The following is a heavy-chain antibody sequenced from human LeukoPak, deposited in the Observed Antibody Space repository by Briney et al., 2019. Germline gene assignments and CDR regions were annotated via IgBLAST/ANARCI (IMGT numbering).Heavy chain of an antibody. CDR1: GYTFTSYG. CDR3: ARDGKSPGGYQNYFDY. J-gene: IGHJ4*02. Sequence: EASVKVSCKASGYTFTSYGISWVRQAPGQGLEWMGWISAYNGNTNYAQKLQGRVTMTTDTSTSTAYMELRSLRSDDTAVYYCARDGKSPGGYQNYFDYWGQGTLVTVSS. D-gene: IGHD5-18*01. V-gene: IGHV1-18*01. CDR2: ISAYNGNT.